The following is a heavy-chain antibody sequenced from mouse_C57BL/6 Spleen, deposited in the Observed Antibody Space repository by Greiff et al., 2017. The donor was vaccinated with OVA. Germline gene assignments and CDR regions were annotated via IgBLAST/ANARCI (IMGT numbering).Heavy chain of an antibody. D-gene: IGHD1-1*01. J-gene: IGHJ2*01. CDR3: ARSVTTVVGGY. Sequence: QVQLQQSGAELVRPGTSVKVSCKASGYAFTNYLIEWVKQRPGQGLEWIGVINPGSGGTNYNEKFKGKATLTADKSSSTAYMQLSSLTSEDSAVYFCARSVTTVVGGYWGQGTTLTVSS. CDR2: INPGSGGT. V-gene: IGHV1-54*01. CDR1: GYAFTNYL.